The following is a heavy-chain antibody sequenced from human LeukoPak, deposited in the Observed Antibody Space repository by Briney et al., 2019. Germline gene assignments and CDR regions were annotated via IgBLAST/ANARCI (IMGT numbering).Heavy chain of an antibody. Sequence: GGSLRLSCAASGFTFSNYGMHWVRQAPGKGLEWVAFIQYDGSDKYYTDSVKGRFTISRDNSKNTMYLQMNSLRGEDTAVYYCALGELSSPFDYWGQGTLVTVSS. V-gene: IGHV3-30*02. CDR3: ALGELSSPFDY. CDR1: GFTFSNYG. J-gene: IGHJ4*02. D-gene: IGHD3-16*02. CDR2: IQYDGSDK.